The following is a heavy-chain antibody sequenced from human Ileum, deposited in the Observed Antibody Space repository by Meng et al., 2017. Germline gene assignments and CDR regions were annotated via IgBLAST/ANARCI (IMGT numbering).Heavy chain of an antibody. D-gene: IGHD6-13*01. CDR3: ARGSSSWHVEIFYY. CDR1: GYTFTSYG. Sequence: ASVKVSCKASGYTFTSYGISWVRQAPGQGLEWMGWISTYNGNTNYAQKLQGRVTMTTDTSTSTAYMELRSLRSDDTAVYYCARGSSSWHVEIFYYWGQGTLVTVSS. J-gene: IGHJ4*02. V-gene: IGHV1-18*01. CDR2: ISTYNGNT.